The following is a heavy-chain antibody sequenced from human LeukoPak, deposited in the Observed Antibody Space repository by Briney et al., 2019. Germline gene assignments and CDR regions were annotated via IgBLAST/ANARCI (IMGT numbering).Heavy chain of an antibody. CDR2: IIPILGIA. CDR3: ARGALVGAIGY. D-gene: IGHD1-26*01. V-gene: IGHV1-69*16. CDR1: GGTFSSYT. J-gene: IGHJ4*02. Sequence: GASVKVSCKASGGTFSSYTISWVRQAPGQGLEWMGRIIPILGIANYAQKFQGRVTITTDESTSTAYMELSSLRSEDTAVYYCARGALVGAIGYWGQGTLVTVSS.